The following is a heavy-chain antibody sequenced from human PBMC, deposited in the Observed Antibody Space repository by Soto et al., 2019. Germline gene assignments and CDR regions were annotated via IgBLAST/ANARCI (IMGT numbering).Heavy chain of an antibody. D-gene: IGHD2-21*02. CDR2: IYYTGTT. CDR3: ARLGGYYQAFDQ. CDR1: GGSMISYY. V-gene: IGHV4-59*08. Sequence: SETLSLTCIVSGGSMISYYWGWFRQPPGKGLEWIGYIYYTGTTTYHPSLKSRVTISIDTSRNQFSLKLNSVTAADTAVYYCARLGGYYQAFDQWGQGSLVTVS. J-gene: IGHJ4*02.